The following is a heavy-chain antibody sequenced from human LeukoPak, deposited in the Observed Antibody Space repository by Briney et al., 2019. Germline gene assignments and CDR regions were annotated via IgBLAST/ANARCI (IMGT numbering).Heavy chain of an antibody. J-gene: IGHJ4*02. V-gene: IGHV3-23*01. CDR2: ISGSGDTP. Sequence: ISGSGDTPYYADSVKGRFTISRDNSKNTLYLQMSSLRAEDTAIYYCAKDRIAAAGTVDYWGQGTLVTVSS. D-gene: IGHD6-13*01. CDR3: AKDRIAAAGTVDY.